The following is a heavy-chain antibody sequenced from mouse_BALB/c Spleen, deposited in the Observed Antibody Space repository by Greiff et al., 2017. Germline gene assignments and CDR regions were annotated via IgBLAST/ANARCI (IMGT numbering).Heavy chain of an antibody. V-gene: IGHV5-6-4*01. Sequence: EVMLVESGGGLVKPGGSLKLSCAASGFTFSSYTMSWVRQTPEKRLEWVATISSGGSYTYYPDSVKGRFTISRDNAKNTLYLQMSSLKSEDTAMYYCTRLGRRFAYWGQGTLVTVSA. CDR3: TRLGRRFAY. D-gene: IGHD4-1*01. CDR2: ISSGGSYT. J-gene: IGHJ3*01. CDR1: GFTFSSYT.